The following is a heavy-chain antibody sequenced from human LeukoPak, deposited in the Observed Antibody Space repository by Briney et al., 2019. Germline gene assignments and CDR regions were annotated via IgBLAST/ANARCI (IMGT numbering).Heavy chain of an antibody. Sequence: SETLSLTCTVSGGSISSSTYYWGWIRQPPGKGLEWIGRIYYSGSTSYNPSLKSRFTISVDTSKNQFSLKLDSVTAADTAVYYCARNASDSGTSYFDYWGQGTLVTVSS. J-gene: IGHJ4*02. CDR1: GGSISSSTYY. D-gene: IGHD1-26*01. CDR2: IYYSGST. V-gene: IGHV4-39*01. CDR3: ARNASDSGTSYFDY.